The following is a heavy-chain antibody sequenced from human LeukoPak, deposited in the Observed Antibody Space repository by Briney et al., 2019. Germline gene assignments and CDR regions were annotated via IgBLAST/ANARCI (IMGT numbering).Heavy chain of an antibody. D-gene: IGHD2-15*01. V-gene: IGHV4-39*01. J-gene: IGHJ4*02. CDR3: ARLRVAVIDY. CDR1: GGSISSSSYY. CDR2: IYYSGST. Sequence: PSETLSLTCTVSGGSISSSSYYWGWIRQPPGKGLEWIGSIYYSGSTYYNPSLKSRVTISVDTSKNQFSLKLSFVTAADTAVYYCARLRVAVIDYWGQGTLVTVSS.